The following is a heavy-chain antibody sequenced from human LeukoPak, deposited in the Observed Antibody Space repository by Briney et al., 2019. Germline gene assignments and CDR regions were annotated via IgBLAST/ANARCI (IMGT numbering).Heavy chain of an antibody. V-gene: IGHV3-48*03. D-gene: IGHD2-2*01. CDR2: ISSSGSTI. Sequence: GGSLRLSCAASGFSLSSHAMSWVRQAPGKGLEWVSYISSSGSTIYYADSVKGRFTISRDNAKNSLYLQMNSLRAEDTAVYYCARAYQLLMGFDYWGQGTLVTVSS. J-gene: IGHJ4*02. CDR1: GFSLSSHA. CDR3: ARAYQLLMGFDY.